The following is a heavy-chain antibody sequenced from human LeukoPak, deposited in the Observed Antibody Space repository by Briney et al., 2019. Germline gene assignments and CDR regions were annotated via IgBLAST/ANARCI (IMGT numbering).Heavy chain of an antibody. V-gene: IGHV4-59*08. CDR2: IYYSGGT. J-gene: IGHJ4*02. CDR3: ARGGGYDYSGFDY. CDR1: GGSISSYY. D-gene: IGHD5-12*01. Sequence: SETLSLTCTVSGGSISSYYWSWIRQPPGKGLEWIGYIYYSGGTNYNPSLKSRVTISVETSKNQFSLKLSSVTAADTAVYYCARGGGYDYSGFDYWGQGTLVTVSS.